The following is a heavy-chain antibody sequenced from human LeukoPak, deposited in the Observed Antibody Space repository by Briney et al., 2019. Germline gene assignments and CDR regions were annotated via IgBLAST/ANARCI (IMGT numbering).Heavy chain of an antibody. J-gene: IGHJ5*02. Sequence: SETLSLTCTVFGGSISSGDYYWSWIRQPPGKGLEWIGYIYYSGSTYYNPSLKSRVTISVDTSKNQFSLKLSSVTAADTAVYYCASSPKSNNWFDPWGQGTLVTVSS. CDR1: GGSISSGDYY. CDR2: IYYSGST. CDR3: ASSPKSNNWFDP. V-gene: IGHV4-30-4*01.